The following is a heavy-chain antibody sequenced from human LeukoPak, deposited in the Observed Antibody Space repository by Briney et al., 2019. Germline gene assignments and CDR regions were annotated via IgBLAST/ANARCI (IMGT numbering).Heavy chain of an antibody. D-gene: IGHD3-10*01. J-gene: IGHJ6*02. Sequence: ASVKVSCEASGYTFTSYDINWVRQATGQGLEWMGWMNPNSGNTGYAQKFQGRVTMTRNTSISTAYMELSSLRSEDTAVYYCARGRRMVRGVRNYYYYGMDVWGQGSTVTVSS. CDR1: GYTFTSYD. CDR2: MNPNSGNT. CDR3: ARGRRMVRGVRNYYYYGMDV. V-gene: IGHV1-8*01.